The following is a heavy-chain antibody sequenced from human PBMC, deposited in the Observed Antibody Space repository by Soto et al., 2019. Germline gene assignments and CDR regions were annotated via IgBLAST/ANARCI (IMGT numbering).Heavy chain of an antibody. D-gene: IGHD6-13*01. CDR3: AKGRAATDYAMDV. CDR2: ISGSGGNS. V-gene: IGHV3-23*01. J-gene: IGHJ6*02. Sequence: EVPLLESGGGLVQPGGSLRLSCAASGFTFSSYAMSWVRQATGKGLEWVSAISGSGGNSYYVGSVKGRFTISRDNSKNTLYLQMNSLRAEDTAVYFCAKGRAATDYAMDVWGQGTTVTVSS. CDR1: GFTFSSYA.